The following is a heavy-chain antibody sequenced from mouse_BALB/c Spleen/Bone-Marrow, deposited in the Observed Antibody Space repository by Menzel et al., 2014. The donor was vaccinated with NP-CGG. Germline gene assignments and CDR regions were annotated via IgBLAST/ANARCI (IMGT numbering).Heavy chain of an antibody. J-gene: IGHJ4*01. Sequence: EVKLMESEGGLVKPGGSLKLSCAASGFTFSDYYMYWARQTPEKRLEWVATISDGGSYTYYPDSVKGRFTISRDNAKNNLYLQMSSLKSEDTAMYYCARDYDYAMDYWGQGTSVTVSS. V-gene: IGHV5-4*02. CDR2: ISDGGSYT. CDR1: GFTFSDYY. CDR3: ARDYDYAMDY. D-gene: IGHD2-12*01.